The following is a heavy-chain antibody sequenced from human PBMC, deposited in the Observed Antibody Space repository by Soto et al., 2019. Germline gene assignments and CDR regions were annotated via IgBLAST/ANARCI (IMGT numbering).Heavy chain of an antibody. CDR3: ASSPSYSVVGGAFDI. Sequence: GGSLRLSCAASGFTFSSYGMHWVRQAPGKGLEWVAVIWYDGSNKYYADSVKGRFTISRDNSKNTLYLQMNSLRAEDTAVYYCASSPSYSVVGGAFDIWGQGTMVTVSS. J-gene: IGHJ3*02. CDR1: GFTFSSYG. CDR2: IWYDGSNK. D-gene: IGHD1-26*01. V-gene: IGHV3-33*01.